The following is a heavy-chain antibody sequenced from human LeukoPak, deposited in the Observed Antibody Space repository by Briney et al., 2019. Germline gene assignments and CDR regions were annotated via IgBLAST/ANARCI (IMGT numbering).Heavy chain of an antibody. CDR2: ISGSGGST. CDR3: AKDMFGNSYGPFDY. CDR1: GFTFSSYA. D-gene: IGHD5-18*01. V-gene: IGHV3-23*01. Sequence: GGSLRLSCAASGFTFSSYAMNWVRQAPGKGLEWVSAISGSGGSTYYADSVKGRFTISRDNSKNTLYLQMNSLRAEDTAVYYCAKDMFGNSYGPFDYWGQGTLVTVSS. J-gene: IGHJ4*02.